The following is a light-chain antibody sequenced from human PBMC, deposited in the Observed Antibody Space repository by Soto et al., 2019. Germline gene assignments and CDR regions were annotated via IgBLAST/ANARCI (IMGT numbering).Light chain of an antibody. CDR3: SSYATSSARVI. Sequence: QSALTQPASVSGSPGQSITISCTGTSSDVDKYNYVSWYQQHPGKVPKLIIYAGSNRPSGISDRFSGSKSGDTASLTISGLQFEDEADYYCSSYATSSARVIFGGGTKVTVL. J-gene: IGLJ2*01. CDR1: SSDVDKYNY. CDR2: AGS. V-gene: IGLV2-14*01.